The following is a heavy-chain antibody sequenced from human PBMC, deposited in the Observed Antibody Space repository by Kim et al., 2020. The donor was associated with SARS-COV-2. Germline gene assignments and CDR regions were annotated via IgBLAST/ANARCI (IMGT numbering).Heavy chain of an antibody. Sequence: SETLSLTCAVYGGSFSGYYWSWIRQPPGKGLEWIGEINHSGSTNYNPSLKSRVTISVDTSKNQFSLKLSSVTAADTAVYYCARIPYYYYGMDVWGQGTTVTVSS. CDR2: INHSGST. V-gene: IGHV4-34*01. CDR1: GGSFSGYY. J-gene: IGHJ6*02. CDR3: ARIPYYYYGMDV.